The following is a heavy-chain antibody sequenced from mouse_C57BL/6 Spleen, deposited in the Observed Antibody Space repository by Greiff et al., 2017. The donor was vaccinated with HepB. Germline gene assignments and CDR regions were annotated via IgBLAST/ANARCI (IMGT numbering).Heavy chain of an antibody. D-gene: IGHD2-10*01. V-gene: IGHV1-22*01. CDR3: ARKGTYYEGAMDY. CDR1: GYTFTDYN. J-gene: IGHJ4*01. CDR2: INPNNGGT. Sequence: VQLQQSGPELVKPGASVKMSCKASGYTFTDYNMHWVKQSHGKSLEWIGYINPNNGGTSYNQKFKGKATLTVNKSSSTAYMELRSLTSEDSAVYYCARKGTYYEGAMDYWGQGTSVTVSS.